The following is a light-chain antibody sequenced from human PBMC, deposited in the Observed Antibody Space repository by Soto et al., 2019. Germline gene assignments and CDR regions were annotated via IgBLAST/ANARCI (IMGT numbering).Light chain of an antibody. CDR2: GAS. J-gene: IGKJ1*01. CDR1: QSVGSN. V-gene: IGKV3-15*01. Sequence: EIVLTQSPGTLSLSPGERSTLSRRPSQSVGSNLAWSQQQPGQAPRLLIYGASTRATGIPARFSGSGSETEFTLTISSLQAEDSAVYFCQQYNNWPTWTFGQGTKVDIK. CDR3: QQYNNWPTWT.